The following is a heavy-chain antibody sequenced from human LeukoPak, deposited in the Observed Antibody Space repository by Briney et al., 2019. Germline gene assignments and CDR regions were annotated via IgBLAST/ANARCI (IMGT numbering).Heavy chain of an antibody. Sequence: GGSLRLSCAASGFTFSSYSMNWVRQAPGKGLEWVSYISSSSSTIYYADSVKGRFTISRDNAKNSLYLQMNSLRDEDTAVYYCARGLLRFLEWLLYRHFDYWGQGTLVTVSS. CDR1: GFTFSSYS. CDR3: ARGLLRFLEWLLYRHFDY. J-gene: IGHJ4*02. D-gene: IGHD3-3*01. CDR2: ISSSSSTI. V-gene: IGHV3-48*02.